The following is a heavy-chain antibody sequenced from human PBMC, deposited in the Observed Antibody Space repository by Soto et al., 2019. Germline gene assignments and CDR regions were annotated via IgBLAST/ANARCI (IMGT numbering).Heavy chain of an antibody. V-gene: IGHV2-5*02. CDR2: IYWDDDR. D-gene: IGHD6-19*01. J-gene: IGHJ4*02. CDR3: AHRDPWLGPHFDY. Sequence: QITLKESGPTLVNPTQTLTLTCTFSGFSLTTLGVGVAWIRQPPGKALAWLALIYWDDDRRYSPSLKNRLTIAKDTSKNQVVLTMTDMDPMDTGTYYCAHRDPWLGPHFDYWGQGTLVTVSS. CDR1: GFSLTTLGVG.